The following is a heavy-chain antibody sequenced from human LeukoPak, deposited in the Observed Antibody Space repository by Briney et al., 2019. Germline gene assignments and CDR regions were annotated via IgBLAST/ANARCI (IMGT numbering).Heavy chain of an antibody. CDR1: GGSISSYY. V-gene: IGHV4-59*12. D-gene: IGHD3-3*01. CDR2: IYYSGST. CDR3: ARDHTRYYYMDV. J-gene: IGHJ6*03. Sequence: PSETLSLTCTASGGSISSYYWSWIRQPPGKGLEWIGYIYYSGSTNYNPSLKSRVTISVDTSKNQFSLKLSSVTAADTAVYYCARDHTRYYYMDVWGKGTTVTVSS.